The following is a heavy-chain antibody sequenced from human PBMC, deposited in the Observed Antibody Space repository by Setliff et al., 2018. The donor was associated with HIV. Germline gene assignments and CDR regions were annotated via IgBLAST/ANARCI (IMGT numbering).Heavy chain of an antibody. CDR2: ISHSGNT. CDR3: ARSTVGVGATFP. Sequence: PSETLSLTCTVSGDSINTHYWSWIRQPPGKGLEWIGCISHSGNTNFNPSLNSRVTISLDTSKNEFSLRLRSVTAADTAIYYCARSTVGVGATFPWGRGTLVTVSS. V-gene: IGHV4-59*11. J-gene: IGHJ4*02. CDR1: GDSINTHY. D-gene: IGHD1-26*01.